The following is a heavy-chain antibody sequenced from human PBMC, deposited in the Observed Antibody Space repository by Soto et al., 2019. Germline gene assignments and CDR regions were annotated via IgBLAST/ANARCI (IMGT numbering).Heavy chain of an antibody. J-gene: IGHJ4*02. CDR3: ERDRDYCSGGSCYRYFDY. CDR2: IYYSGST. V-gene: IGHV4-59*01. Sequence: SETLSLTCTVSGGSISSYYWSWIRQPPGKGLEWIGYIYYSGSTNYNPSLKSRVTISVDTSKNQFSLKLSSVTAADTAVYYCERDRDYCSGGSCYRYFDYWGQGTLVTVSS. CDR1: GGSISSYY. D-gene: IGHD2-15*01.